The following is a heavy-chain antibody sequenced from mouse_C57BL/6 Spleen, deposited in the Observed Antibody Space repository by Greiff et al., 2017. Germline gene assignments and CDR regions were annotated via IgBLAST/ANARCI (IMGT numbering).Heavy chain of an antibody. J-gene: IGHJ3*01. CDR3: ALINGTAQVFAY. Sequence: VQLQQSGPGLVAPSQSLSITCTVSGFSLTSYAISWVRQPPGKGLEWLGVIWTGGGTNYNSALKSRLSISKDNSKSQVFLKMNSLQTDDTARYYCALINGTAQVFAYWGQGTLVTVSA. CDR2: IWTGGGT. D-gene: IGHD3-2*02. CDR1: GFSLTSYA. V-gene: IGHV2-9-1*01.